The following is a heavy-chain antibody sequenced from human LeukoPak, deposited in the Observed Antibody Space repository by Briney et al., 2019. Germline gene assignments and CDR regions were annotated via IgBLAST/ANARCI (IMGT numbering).Heavy chain of an antibody. CDR1: GGSFSGYY. CDR2: INHSGST. CDR3: AIKDTAMVTACIDY. D-gene: IGHD5-18*01. V-gene: IGHV4-34*01. Sequence: ASETLSLTCAVYGGSFSGYYWSWIRQPPGKGLEWIGEINHSGSTNYNPSLKSRVTISVDTSKNQFSLRLSSVTAADTAVYYCAIKDTAMVTACIDYWGQGTLVTVPS. J-gene: IGHJ4*02.